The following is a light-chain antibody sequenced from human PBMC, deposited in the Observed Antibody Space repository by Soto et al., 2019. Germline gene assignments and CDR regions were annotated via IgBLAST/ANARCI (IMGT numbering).Light chain of an antibody. CDR3: QHDNSYPLA. CDR2: KAS. V-gene: IGKV1-5*03. J-gene: IGKJ4*01. Sequence: DIQLTQSPSTLSASVGDRVTITCRARQSIGSWLAWYQQKPGRAPKLLIYKASSLESGVPSRFSGSGSGTEFTLTISSLQPEDFATYYGQHDNSYPLAFGGGTEVEIK. CDR1: QSIGSW.